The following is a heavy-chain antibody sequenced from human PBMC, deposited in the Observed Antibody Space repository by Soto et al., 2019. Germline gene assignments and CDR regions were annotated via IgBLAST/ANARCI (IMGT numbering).Heavy chain of an antibody. J-gene: IGHJ6*02. D-gene: IGHD2-21*02. V-gene: IGHV1-69*06. CDR2: IIPIFGTA. Sequence: SVKVYCKASGGTFSSYAISWVRQAPGQGLEWMGGIIPIFGTANYAQKFQGRVTITADKSTSTAYMELSSLRSEDTAVYYCAREVYCGGDCSTYYYYYGMDVWGQGTTVTVSS. CDR3: AREVYCGGDCSTYYYYYGMDV. CDR1: GGTFSSYA.